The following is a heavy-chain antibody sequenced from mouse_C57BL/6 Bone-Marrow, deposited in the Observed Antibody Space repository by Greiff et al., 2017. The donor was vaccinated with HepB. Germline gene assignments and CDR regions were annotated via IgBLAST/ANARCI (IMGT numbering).Heavy chain of an antibody. D-gene: IGHD2-4*01. CDR3: AREGLRREDYAMDY. CDR2: INPNNGGT. V-gene: IGHV1-18*01. Sequence: EVKLQESGPELVKPGASVKIPCKASGYTFTDYNMDWVKQSHGKSLEWIGDINPNNGGTIYNQKFKGKATLTVDKSSSTAYMELRSLTSEDTAVYYCAREGLRREDYAMDYWGQGTSVTVSS. J-gene: IGHJ4*01. CDR1: GYTFTDYN.